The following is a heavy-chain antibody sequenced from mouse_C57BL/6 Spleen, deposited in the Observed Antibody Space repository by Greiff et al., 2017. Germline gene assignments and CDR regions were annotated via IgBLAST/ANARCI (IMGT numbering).Heavy chain of an antibody. CDR3: ARRGALRYSNDPNAMDY. D-gene: IGHD2-12*01. J-gene: IGHJ4*01. Sequence: VQVVESGAELMKPGASVKLSCKATGYTFTGYWIEWVKQRPGHGLEWIGEILPGSGSTNYNEKFKGKATFTADTSSNTAYMQLSSLTTEDSAIYYCARRGALRYSNDPNAMDYWGQGTSVTVSS. CDR2: ILPGSGST. CDR1: GYTFTGYW. V-gene: IGHV1-9*01.